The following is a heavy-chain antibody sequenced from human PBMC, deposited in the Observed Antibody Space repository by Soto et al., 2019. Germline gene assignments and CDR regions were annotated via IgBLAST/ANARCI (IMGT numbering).Heavy chain of an antibody. CDR1: GGSFSGYY. Sequence: PSETLSLTCAVYGGSFSGYYWSWIRQPPGKGLEWIGEINHSGSTNYNPSLKSRVTISVETSKNQFSLKLSSVTAADTAVYYCAREGPLGYCSGGSCYGDWFDPWGQGTLVTVSS. D-gene: IGHD2-15*01. J-gene: IGHJ5*02. V-gene: IGHV4-34*01. CDR3: AREGPLGYCSGGSCYGDWFDP. CDR2: INHSGST.